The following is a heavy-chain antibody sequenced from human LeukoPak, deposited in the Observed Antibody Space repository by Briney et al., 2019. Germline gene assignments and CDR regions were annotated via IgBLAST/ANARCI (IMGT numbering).Heavy chain of an antibody. CDR3: ARGAYPLRFLEWLSYYYGMDV. Sequence: GASVKVSCKASGGTFSSYAISWVRQAPGQGLEWMGGIIPIFGTANYAQKFQGRVTITADESTSTAYMELSSLRSEDTAVYYCARGAYPLRFLEWLSYYYGMDVWGQGTTVTVSS. J-gene: IGHJ6*02. V-gene: IGHV1-69*13. D-gene: IGHD3-3*01. CDR1: GGTFSSYA. CDR2: IIPIFGTA.